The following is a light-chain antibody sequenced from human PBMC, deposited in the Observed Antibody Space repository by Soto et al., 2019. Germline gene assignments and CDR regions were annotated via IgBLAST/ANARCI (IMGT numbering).Light chain of an antibody. Sequence: DVRMTQSPSTLSASVGDRVPLTCRASQSISHWLAWYQQKPGKVPTLLIYYASIVDLGIPSRFSGRGSGTVSPITISRLQPDDFANYYCQHYSSYSRTFGQGTKVDI. CDR1: QSISHW. V-gene: IGKV1-5*01. CDR2: YAS. CDR3: QHYSSYSRT. J-gene: IGKJ1*01.